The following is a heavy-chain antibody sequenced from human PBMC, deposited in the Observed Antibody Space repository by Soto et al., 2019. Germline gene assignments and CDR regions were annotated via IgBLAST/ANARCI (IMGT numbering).Heavy chain of an antibody. CDR3: ARGGYFDSSNYLAY. J-gene: IGHJ4*02. CDR1: GYTFTSYV. V-gene: IGHV1-3*01. Sequence: SVKLSCKSSGYTFTSYVINWVRQAPGRGLEWMGWINPGNGNTKYSQQFQGRVIIDGDTSASTAYMELSSLRSEDTAVYYCARGGYFDSSNYLAYWGLGTLVTVSS. D-gene: IGHD3-22*01. CDR2: INPGNGNT.